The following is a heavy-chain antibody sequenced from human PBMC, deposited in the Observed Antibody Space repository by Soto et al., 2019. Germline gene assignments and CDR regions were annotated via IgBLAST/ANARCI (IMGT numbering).Heavy chain of an antibody. CDR2: ISAYNGNT. Sequence: ALVKVSCKASGYTFTSYGISWVRQAPGQGLEWMGWISAYNGNTNYAQKLQGRVTMTTDTSTSTAYMELRSLRSDDTAVYFCARDGELGSAFDIWGQGTMVTVSS. CDR3: ARDGELGSAFDI. D-gene: IGHD7-27*01. J-gene: IGHJ3*02. V-gene: IGHV1-18*01. CDR1: GYTFTSYG.